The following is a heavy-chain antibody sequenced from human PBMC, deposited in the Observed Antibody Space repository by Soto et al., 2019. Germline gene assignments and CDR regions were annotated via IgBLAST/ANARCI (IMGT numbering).Heavy chain of an antibody. J-gene: IGHJ6*02. Sequence: GETLKISCKASGFSFTTYWIAWVRQVPGKGLEWVGIISPGDSDTRYSPSFQGQVTISADRSITTAYLQWSSLKASDTAIYYCARHEQFYYHYYGMDVWGQGTTVTVSS. V-gene: IGHV5-51*01. CDR3: ARHEQFYYHYYGMDV. CDR2: ISPGDSDT. CDR1: GFSFTTYW. D-gene: IGHD6-19*01.